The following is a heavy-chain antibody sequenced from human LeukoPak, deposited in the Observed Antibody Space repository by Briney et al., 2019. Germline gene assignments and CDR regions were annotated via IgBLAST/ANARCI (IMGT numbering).Heavy chain of an antibody. CDR3: ARESGGYSYGSFDY. Sequence: KASETLSLTCTVSGGSISSGSYYWSWIRQPAGKGPEWIGRIYTSGSTNYNPSLKSRVTISVDTSKNQFSLKLSSVTAADTAVYYCARESGGYSYGSFDYWGQGTLVTVSS. CDR2: IYTSGST. V-gene: IGHV4-61*02. J-gene: IGHJ4*02. D-gene: IGHD5-18*01. CDR1: GGSISSGSYY.